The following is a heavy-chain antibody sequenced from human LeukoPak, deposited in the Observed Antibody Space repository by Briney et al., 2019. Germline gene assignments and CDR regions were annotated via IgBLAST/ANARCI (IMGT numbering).Heavy chain of an antibody. D-gene: IGHD3-10*01. CDR2: IYYSGST. CDR3: ARVPGDWFDP. CDR1: GGSISSGDYY. J-gene: IGHJ5*02. Sequence: SETLSLTCTVSGGSISSGDYYWSWIRQPPGKGLEWIGYIYYSGSTYYNPSLKSRVTISVDASKNQFSLKLSSVTAADTAVYYCARVPGDWFDPWGQGTLVTVSS. V-gene: IGHV4-30-4*01.